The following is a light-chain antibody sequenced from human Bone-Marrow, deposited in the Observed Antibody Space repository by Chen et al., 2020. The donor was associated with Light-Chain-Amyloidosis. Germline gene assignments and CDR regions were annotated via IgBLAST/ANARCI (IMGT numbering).Light chain of an antibody. Sequence: SYVLTQPSSVSVAPGQTATIACGGNNIGSTSVHWYQQTPGQAPLLVVYDDSDRPSGIPERLSGSHSGNTATLTISRVEAGDEADYSCQVWDRSSDRPVFGGGTKLTVL. CDR2: DDS. CDR1: NIGSTS. J-gene: IGLJ3*02. CDR3: QVWDRSSDRPV. V-gene: IGLV3-21*02.